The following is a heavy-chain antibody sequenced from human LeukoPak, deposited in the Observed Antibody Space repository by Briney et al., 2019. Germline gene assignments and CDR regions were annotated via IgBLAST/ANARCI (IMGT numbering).Heavy chain of an antibody. CDR1: GFTFSDYY. CDR2: ISSSGSTI. D-gene: IGHD6-6*01. V-gene: IGHV3-11*01. Sequence: GGSLRLSCAASGFTFSDYYMSWIRQAPGKGLEWASYISSSGSTIYYADSVKGRFTISRDNAKNSLYLQMNSLRAEDTAVYYCARDLSYSSLQLVDYWGQGTLVTVSS. CDR3: ARDLSYSSLQLVDY. J-gene: IGHJ4*02.